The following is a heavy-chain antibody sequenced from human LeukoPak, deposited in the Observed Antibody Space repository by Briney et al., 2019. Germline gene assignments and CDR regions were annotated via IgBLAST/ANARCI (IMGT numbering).Heavy chain of an antibody. J-gene: IGHJ3*02. Sequence: GGSLRLSCTASGFTFSAYAMMWVRQAPGKGPEWVSAIRGGGGSAFHADSVKGRFTISRDNSKYTLFLQMNGLRAEDTAVYYCARDPNGDYIGAFDMWGPGTMVTVSS. V-gene: IGHV3-23*01. CDR1: GFTFSAYA. D-gene: IGHD4-17*01. CDR3: ARDPNGDYIGAFDM. CDR2: IRGGGGSA.